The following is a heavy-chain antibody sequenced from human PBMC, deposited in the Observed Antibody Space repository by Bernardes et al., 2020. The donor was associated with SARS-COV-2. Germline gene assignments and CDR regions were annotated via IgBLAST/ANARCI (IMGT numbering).Heavy chain of an antibody. J-gene: IGHJ6*02. V-gene: IGHV4-34*01. CDR2: INHSGST. D-gene: IGHD4-17*01. Sequence: SETLSLTCAVYGGSFSGYYWSWIRQPPGKGLEWIGEINHSGSTNYNPSLKSRVTISVDTSKNQFSLKLSSVTAADTAVYYCARGLPVTRLYYYYYGMDVWGQGTTVTVSS. CDR3: ARGLPVTRLYYYYYGMDV. CDR1: GGSFSGYY.